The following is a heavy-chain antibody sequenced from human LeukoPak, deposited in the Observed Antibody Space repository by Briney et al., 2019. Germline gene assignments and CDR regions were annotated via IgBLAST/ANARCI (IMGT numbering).Heavy chain of an antibody. J-gene: IGHJ5*02. V-gene: IGHV4-38-2*02. D-gene: IGHD2-2*01. CDR3: ARVAPDYCSSTSCAGKRFDP. CDR2: IYHSGST. CDR1: GYSISSGYY. Sequence: SETLSLTCTVSGYSISSGYYWGWIRPPPGKGLEWIGSIYHSGSTYYNPSLKSRVTISVDTSKNQFSLKLSSVTAADTAVYYCARVAPDYCSSTSCAGKRFDPWGQGTLVTVSS.